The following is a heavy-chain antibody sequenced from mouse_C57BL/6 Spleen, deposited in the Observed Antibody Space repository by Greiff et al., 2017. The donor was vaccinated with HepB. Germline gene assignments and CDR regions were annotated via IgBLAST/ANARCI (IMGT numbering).Heavy chain of an antibody. D-gene: IGHD2-5*01. Sequence: QVQLQQPGAELVKPGASVKMSCKASGYTFTSYWITWVKQRPGQGLEWIGDIYPGSGSTNYNEKFKSKATLTVDTSSSTAYMQLSSLTSEDSAVYYGARSGYYSNYLYYFDYWGQGTTVTVSS. CDR1: GYTFTSYW. V-gene: IGHV1-55*01. J-gene: IGHJ2*01. CDR3: ARSGYYSNYLYYFDY. CDR2: IYPGSGST.